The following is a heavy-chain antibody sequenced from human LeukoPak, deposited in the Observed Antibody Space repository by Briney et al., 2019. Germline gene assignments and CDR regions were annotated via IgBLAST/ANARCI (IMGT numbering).Heavy chain of an antibody. D-gene: IGHD5-12*01. CDR2: IRYDGGNK. J-gene: IGHJ4*02. V-gene: IGHV3-30*02. Sequence: GGSLRLSCAASGFTFSSYGMHWVRQAPGKGLEGVAFIRYDGGNKYYADSVKGRFTISRDNSKNTLYLQMNSLRAEDTAVYYCAKDRDSGYDITKYLGGQGTLVTVSS. CDR3: AKDRDSGYDITKYL. CDR1: GFTFSSYG.